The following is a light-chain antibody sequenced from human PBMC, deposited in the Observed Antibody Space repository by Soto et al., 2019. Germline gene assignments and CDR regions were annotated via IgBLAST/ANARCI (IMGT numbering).Light chain of an antibody. CDR3: QQSFSTPT. CDR1: QGISSY. J-gene: IGKJ5*01. CDR2: SAS. Sequence: DIQLTQSPSFLSASVGDRVTITCRASQGISSYLNWYRQKPGKAPELLIYSASNLQSGVPSRFSGSGSGTDFTLTISGLQPEDFATYYCQQSFSTPTFGQGTRLEIK. V-gene: IGKV1-39*01.